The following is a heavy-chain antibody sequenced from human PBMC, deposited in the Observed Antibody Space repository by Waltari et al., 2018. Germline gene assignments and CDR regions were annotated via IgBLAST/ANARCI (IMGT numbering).Heavy chain of an antibody. Sequence: QVQLQQWGAGLLKPSETLSLTCAVYGGSFSGYYWSWIRQPPGKGLEWIGEINHSGSTNSTPSLKSRVTISVDTSKNQFSLKLSSVTAADTAVYYCARDGDDHSSGYYPFDYWGQGTLVTVSS. CDR1: GGSFSGYY. CDR3: ARDGDDHSSGYYPFDY. D-gene: IGHD3-22*01. CDR2: INHSGST. J-gene: IGHJ4*02. V-gene: IGHV4-34*01.